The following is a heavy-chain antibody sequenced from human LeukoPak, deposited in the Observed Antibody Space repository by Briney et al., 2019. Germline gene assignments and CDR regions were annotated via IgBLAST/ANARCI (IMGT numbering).Heavy chain of an antibody. CDR2: ISGSGETT. Sequence: GGSLRLSCAASRFTFSSYAMTWVRQPPGKGLEWVAAISGSGETTYYAGFAEGRFSISRDNSENTLYLQMYSLRAEDTAVYYCAKDGSGWYYPDANYFDYWGQGTLVTVSS. V-gene: IGHV3-23*01. CDR3: AKDGSGWYYPDANYFDY. CDR1: RFTFSSYA. J-gene: IGHJ4*02. D-gene: IGHD6-19*01.